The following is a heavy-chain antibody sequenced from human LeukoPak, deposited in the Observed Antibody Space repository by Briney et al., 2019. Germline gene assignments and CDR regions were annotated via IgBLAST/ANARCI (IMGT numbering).Heavy chain of an antibody. CDR1: GFTFSSYA. V-gene: IGHV3-7*01. CDR2: VNEDGSAK. CDR3: ARDYWRSIDH. J-gene: IGHJ4*02. D-gene: IGHD1-1*01. Sequence: QAGGSLRLSCAASGFTFSSYAMSWVRQAPGKGLEWVAIVNEDGSAKYYLDSVKGRFTISRDNARNSLYLEMNSLRAEDTAVYYCARDYWRSIDHWGQGTLVTVSS.